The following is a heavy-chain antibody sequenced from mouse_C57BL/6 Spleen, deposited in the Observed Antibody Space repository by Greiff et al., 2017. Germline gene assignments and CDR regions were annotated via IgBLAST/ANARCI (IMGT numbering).Heavy chain of an antibody. CDR2: IHPNSGST. V-gene: IGHV1-64*01. CDR3: ARLGAQATAYYAMDY. J-gene: IGHJ4*01. Sequence: QVQLQQPGAELVKPGASVKLSCKASGYTFTSYWMHWVKQRPGQGLEWIGMIHPNSGSTNYNEKFKSKATLTVDKSSSTAYMQLSSLTSEDSAVYYCARLGAQATAYYAMDYWGQGTSVTVSS. CDR1: GYTFTSYW. D-gene: IGHD3-2*02.